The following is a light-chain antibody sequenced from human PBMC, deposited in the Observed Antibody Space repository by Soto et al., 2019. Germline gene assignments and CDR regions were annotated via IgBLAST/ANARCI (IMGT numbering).Light chain of an antibody. CDR1: CSDAGSYNL. CDR3: CSYAGSSTFV. Sequence: QSVLTHPASLSGSPGQSITISFTGTCSDAGSYNLVSLYQQHPGKASKLMIYEGSKRPSGVSNSFSGFKSGNTASLTISGLQAEDEADYYCCSYAGSSTFVFGTGTKVTVL. V-gene: IGLV2-23*01. J-gene: IGLJ1*01. CDR2: EGS.